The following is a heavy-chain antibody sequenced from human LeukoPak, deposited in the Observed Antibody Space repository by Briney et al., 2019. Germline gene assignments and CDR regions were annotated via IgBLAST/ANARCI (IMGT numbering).Heavy chain of an antibody. CDR3: ARHHSPLSSWPTPGDY. Sequence: PSETLSLTCTVSGGSISSSSYYWGWIRQPPGKGLEWIVSIYYSGSTYYNPSLKSRVTISVDTSKNQFSLKLSSVTAADTAVYYCARHHSPLSSWPTPGDYWGQGTLVTVSS. D-gene: IGHD6-13*01. J-gene: IGHJ4*02. V-gene: IGHV4-39*01. CDR2: IYYSGST. CDR1: GGSISSSSYY.